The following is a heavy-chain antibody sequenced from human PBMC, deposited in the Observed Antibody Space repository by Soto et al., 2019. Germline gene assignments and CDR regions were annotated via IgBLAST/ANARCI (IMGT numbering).Heavy chain of an antibody. CDR1: GYTFTAHA. V-gene: IGHV1-3*01. Sequence: ASVKVSCKASGYTFTAHAMHWVRQAPGQRLEWMGWINVGNGNPKYSQNFQGRVTITRDTSATTAYMELSSLTSEDTAVYYCAREDPRGSGWYHWFDPWGQGTLSPSPQ. CDR3: AREDPRGSGWYHWFDP. CDR2: INVGNGNP. J-gene: IGHJ5*02. D-gene: IGHD6-19*01.